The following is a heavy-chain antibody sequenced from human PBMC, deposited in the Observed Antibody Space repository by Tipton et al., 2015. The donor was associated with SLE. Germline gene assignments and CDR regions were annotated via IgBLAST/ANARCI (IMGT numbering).Heavy chain of an antibody. D-gene: IGHD2-2*01. CDR3: AKDSPPVEYSSMYYFDY. Sequence: TLSLTCTVSGVSISSRTYYWGWIRQPPGKGLEWIGSMYYSGSTYHNPSLKSRVTISVDTSKNQFSLKLSSVTAADTAVYYCAKDSPPVEYSSMYYFDYWGQGTLVTVSS. CDR1: GVSISSRTYY. CDR2: MYYSGST. V-gene: IGHV4-39*02. J-gene: IGHJ4*02.